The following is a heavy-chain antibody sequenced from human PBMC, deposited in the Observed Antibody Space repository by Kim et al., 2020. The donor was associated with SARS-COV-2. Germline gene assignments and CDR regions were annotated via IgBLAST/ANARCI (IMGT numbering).Heavy chain of an antibody. D-gene: IGHD6-6*01. CDR3: ARDEQLAHHSQAFDI. Sequence: ASVKVSCKASGYTFTGYYMHWVRQAPGQGLEWMGWINPNSGGTNYAQKFQGRVTMTRDTSISTAYMELSRLRSDDTAVYYCARDEQLAHHSQAFDIWGQGTMVTVSS. J-gene: IGHJ3*02. CDR2: INPNSGGT. V-gene: IGHV1-2*02. CDR1: GYTFTGYY.